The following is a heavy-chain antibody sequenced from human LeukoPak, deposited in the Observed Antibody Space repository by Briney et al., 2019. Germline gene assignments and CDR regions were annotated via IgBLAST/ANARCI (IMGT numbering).Heavy chain of an antibody. D-gene: IGHD6-6*01. CDR2: IYYSGST. V-gene: IGHV4-31*03. Sequence: SETLSLTCTVSGGSISSGGYYWSWIRQHPGKGLEWIGYIYYSGSTYYNPSLKSRVTMSVDTSKNQFSLKLSSVTAADTAVYYCARDTLEYSSSRASWYYYMDVWGKGTTVTVSS. CDR3: ARDTLEYSSSRASWYYYMDV. CDR1: GGSISSGGYY. J-gene: IGHJ6*03.